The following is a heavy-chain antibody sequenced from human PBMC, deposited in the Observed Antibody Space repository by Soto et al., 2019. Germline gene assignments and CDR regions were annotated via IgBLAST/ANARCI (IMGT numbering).Heavy chain of an antibody. V-gene: IGHV1-69*01. CDR2: IIPIFGTA. D-gene: IGHD3-22*01. CDR3: ARQFDYDSSSGYYYAY. CDR1: GSTFSRNT. J-gene: IGHJ4*02. Sequence: QVQLVQSGAEVKKPGSSVKVSCKASGSTFSRNTISWVRQAPGQGLEWRGGIIPIFGTANYAQKFQGRVTITADESTSTAYMELNRLRSEDTAVYYCARQFDYDSSSGYYYAYWGQGTLVTVSS.